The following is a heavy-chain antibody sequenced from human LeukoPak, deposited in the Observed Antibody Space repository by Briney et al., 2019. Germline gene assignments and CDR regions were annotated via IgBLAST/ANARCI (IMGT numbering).Heavy chain of an antibody. CDR1: GDSISSYY. D-gene: IGHD6-13*01. Sequence: SETLSLTCTVSGDSISSYYWSWIRQPPGKGLEWIGYIYYSGSTNYNPSLKSRVTISVDTSKNQFSLKLSSVTAADTAMYYCARDRGIAAAGTDYYYYYMDVWGKGTTVTASS. J-gene: IGHJ6*03. CDR2: IYYSGST. V-gene: IGHV4-59*01. CDR3: ARDRGIAAAGTDYYYYYMDV.